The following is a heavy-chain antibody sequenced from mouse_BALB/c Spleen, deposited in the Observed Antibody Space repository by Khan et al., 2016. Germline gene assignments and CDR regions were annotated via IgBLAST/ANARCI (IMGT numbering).Heavy chain of an antibody. J-gene: IGHJ3*01. CDR1: GYSITSGYN. Sequence: EVQLQASGPDLVKPSQSLSLTCTVTGYSITSGYNWHWIRQFPGNKLEWLDYIQDSGTTNYNPSLTSRITFTRDTSKNQFCLQLNSVTTEDTATYYCARSSAYWGQGTLVTVSA. V-gene: IGHV3-1*02. CDR2: IQDSGTT. CDR3: ARSSAY.